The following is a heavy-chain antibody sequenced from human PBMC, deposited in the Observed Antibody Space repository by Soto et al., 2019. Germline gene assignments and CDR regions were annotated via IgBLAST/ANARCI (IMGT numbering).Heavy chain of an antibody. D-gene: IGHD3-16*01. CDR2: ISYDGGVT. Sequence: GGSMRLSCAASGFTFNTYGMHWVRQDPGKGLEWLAVISYDGGVTYYADSVKGRFTISRDNSKNTLYLQMNSLRPEDTAVYYCAKDSIMEYGNWFDPWGQGTLVTVSS. J-gene: IGHJ5*02. V-gene: IGHV3-30*18. CDR3: AKDSIMEYGNWFDP. CDR1: GFTFNTYG.